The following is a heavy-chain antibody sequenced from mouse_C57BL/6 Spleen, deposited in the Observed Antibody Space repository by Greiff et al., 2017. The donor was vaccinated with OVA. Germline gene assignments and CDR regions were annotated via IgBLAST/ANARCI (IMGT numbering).Heavy chain of an antibody. CDR2: ISYDGSN. Sequence: EVQVVESGPGLVKPSQSLSLTCSVTGYSITSGYYWNWIRQFPGNKLEWMGYISYDGSNNYNPSLKNRISITRDTSKNQFFLKLNCVTTEDTATYYCARDRYDGYYFYAMDYWGQGTSVTVSS. CDR3: ARDRYDGYYFYAMDY. CDR1: GYSITSGYY. J-gene: IGHJ4*01. D-gene: IGHD2-3*01. V-gene: IGHV3-6*01.